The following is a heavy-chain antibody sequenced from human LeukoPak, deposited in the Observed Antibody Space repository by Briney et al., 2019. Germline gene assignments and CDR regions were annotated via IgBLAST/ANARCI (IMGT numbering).Heavy chain of an antibody. CDR2: ISSSGSTI. CDR3: ARSGYLGPDY. V-gene: IGHV3-48*03. D-gene: IGHD2-2*01. CDR1: GFTFSSFE. Sequence: SGGSLRLSCAASGFTFSSFEMNWVRQAPGKGLEWVSYISSSGSTIYFADSVKGRFTTSRDNAKNSLYLQMNSLRADDTAVYYCARSGYLGPDYWGQGAPVTVSS. J-gene: IGHJ4*02.